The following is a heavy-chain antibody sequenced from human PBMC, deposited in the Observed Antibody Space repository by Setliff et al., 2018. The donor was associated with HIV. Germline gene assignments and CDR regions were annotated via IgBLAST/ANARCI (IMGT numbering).Heavy chain of an antibody. D-gene: IGHD2-2*01. CDR3: AIDMVGGWLRPMPDF. CDR1: GFTLREVS. J-gene: IGHJ4*02. CDR2: FDPEDGET. V-gene: IGHV1-24*01. Sequence: ASVKVSCKVSGFTLREVSMHWVRQAPAKGLEWMGYFDPEDGETVYALKFQGRVTMTEYTSTDTAYMELSGLRSEDTAVYYCAIDMVGGWLRPMPDFWGQGALVTVSS.